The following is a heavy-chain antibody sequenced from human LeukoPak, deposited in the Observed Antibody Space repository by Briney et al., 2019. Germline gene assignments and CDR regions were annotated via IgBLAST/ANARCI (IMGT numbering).Heavy chain of an antibody. D-gene: IGHD1-14*01. Sequence: SPSETLSLTCTVSGGSISSSSYYWSWIRQPPGKGLEWIGEIHHSGSTNYNPSLKSRVTISIDTSNNQFSLTLSSVTAADTAVYYCARGRGMKYDHDRIYYFDYWGQGTLVTVSS. V-gene: IGHV4-39*07. CDR2: IHHSGST. CDR1: GGSISSSSYY. CDR3: ARGRGMKYDHDRIYYFDY. J-gene: IGHJ4*02.